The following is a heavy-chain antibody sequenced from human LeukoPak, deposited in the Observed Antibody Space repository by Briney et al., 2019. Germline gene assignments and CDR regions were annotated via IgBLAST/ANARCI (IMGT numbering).Heavy chain of an antibody. CDR3: AKDPSFRPGYFDY. CDR1: GFTFSSYG. CDR2: IRYDGSNK. J-gene: IGHJ4*02. Sequence: GGSLRLSCAASGFTFSSYGMHWVRQAPGKGLEWVAFIRYDGSNKYYEDSVKGRFTISRDNSKNTLYLQMNSLRAEDTAVYYCAKDPSFRPGYFDYWGQGTLVTVSS. V-gene: IGHV3-30*02.